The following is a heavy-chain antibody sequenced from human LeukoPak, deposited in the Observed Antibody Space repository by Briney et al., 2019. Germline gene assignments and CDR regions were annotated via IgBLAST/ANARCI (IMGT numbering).Heavy chain of an antibody. Sequence: SETLSLTCAVYGGSFSGYYWSWIRQPPGKGLEWIGEINHSGSTNYNPSLKSRVTISVDTSKNQFSLKLSSVTAADTAVYYCARGGGIAEAGLDYWGQGTLVTVSS. D-gene: IGHD6-19*01. CDR3: ARGGGIAEAGLDY. V-gene: IGHV4-34*01. J-gene: IGHJ4*02. CDR2: INHSGST. CDR1: GGSFSGYY.